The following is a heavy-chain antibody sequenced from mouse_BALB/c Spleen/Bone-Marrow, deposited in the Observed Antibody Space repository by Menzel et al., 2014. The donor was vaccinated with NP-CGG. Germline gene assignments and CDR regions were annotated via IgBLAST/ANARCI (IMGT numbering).Heavy chain of an antibody. Sequence: EVKGVESRVGLVQPGGSLKPSCATSGFTFRDYYMYWVRQTPEKRLEWVAYISNGGGSTYYPDTVKGRFTISRDNAKNTLYLQMRRLKSEDTAMYYCARQGTLDYWSQATSINISS. CDR3: ARQGTLDY. CDR1: GFTFRDYY. J-gene: IGHJ4*01. CDR2: ISNGGGST. V-gene: IGHV5-12*02.